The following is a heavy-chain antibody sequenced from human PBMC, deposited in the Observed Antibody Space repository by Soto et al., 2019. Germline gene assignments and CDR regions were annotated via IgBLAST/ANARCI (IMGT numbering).Heavy chain of an antibody. Sequence: GGALMLSCSVTGFTFSSYAILWVRQAPGKGLEYVSSISSNGGSTYCADPVTGRFTISRDNSKNTLNLQMSSLTTEDTAVYYCLKDRWVDYWGQGTLVTVSS. V-gene: IGHV3-64D*06. D-gene: IGHD6-13*01. CDR3: LKDRWVDY. CDR2: ISSNGGST. J-gene: IGHJ4*02. CDR1: GFTFSSYA.